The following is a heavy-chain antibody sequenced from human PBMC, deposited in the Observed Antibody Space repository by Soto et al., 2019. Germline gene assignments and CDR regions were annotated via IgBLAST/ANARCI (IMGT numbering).Heavy chain of an antibody. J-gene: IGHJ6*02. CDR1: GGSISNSY. CDR3: ARRAKRWLQLGYYYYGMDV. D-gene: IGHD5-12*01. CDR2: IYSSGST. Sequence: SETLSLTCTVSGGSISNSYWSWIRQSPEKGLEWIGYIYSSGSTNYNPSLKSRVTISVDTSKNQFSLKLSSVTAADTAVYYCARRAKRWLQLGYYYYGMDVWGQGTTVTVSS. V-gene: IGHV4-59*01.